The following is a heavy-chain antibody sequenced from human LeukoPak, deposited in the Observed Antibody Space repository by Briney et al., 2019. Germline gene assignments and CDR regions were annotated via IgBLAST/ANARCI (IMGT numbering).Heavy chain of an antibody. CDR3: APYYDILTGYPY. J-gene: IGHJ4*02. CDR1: GFTFSSYE. V-gene: IGHV3-48*03. D-gene: IGHD3-9*01. Sequence: QPGGSLRLSCAASGFTFSSYEMNWVRQAPGKGLEWVSYISSSGSTIYYADSVKGRFTISRDNAKNSLYLQMSSLRAEDTAVYYCAPYYDILTGYPYWGQGTLVTVSS. CDR2: ISSSGSTI.